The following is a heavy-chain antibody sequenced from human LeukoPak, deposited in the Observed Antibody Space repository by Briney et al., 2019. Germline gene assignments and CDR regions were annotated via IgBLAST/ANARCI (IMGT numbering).Heavy chain of an antibody. CDR3: TATLSGPDAFDI. D-gene: IGHD3-16*01. CDR2: IKSKTDGGTT. V-gene: IGHV3-15*01. Sequence: PGGSLRLSCAASGFTFSNAWMSWVRQAPGKGLEWVGRIKSKTDGGTTDYAAPVKGRFTISRDDSKNTLYLQMNSLKTEDTAVYYCTATLSGPDAFDIWGQGTMVTVSS. CDR1: GFTFSNAW. J-gene: IGHJ3*02.